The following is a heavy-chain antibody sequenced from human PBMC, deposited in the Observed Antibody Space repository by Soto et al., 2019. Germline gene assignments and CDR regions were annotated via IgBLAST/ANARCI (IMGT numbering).Heavy chain of an antibody. D-gene: IGHD3-3*01. CDR1: GGSISNYY. V-gene: IGHV4-59*01. Sequence: SETLSLTCILSGGSISNYYWSWIRQTPGKGLEWIGYISYIGNTNYKYNHSLESRVTISVDTSKNQFSLKLSSVTAADTAVYYCVRGTITIFGVVITEGLDYWGQGTLVTVSS. CDR3: VRGTITIFGVVITEGLDY. CDR2: ISYIGNT. J-gene: IGHJ4*02.